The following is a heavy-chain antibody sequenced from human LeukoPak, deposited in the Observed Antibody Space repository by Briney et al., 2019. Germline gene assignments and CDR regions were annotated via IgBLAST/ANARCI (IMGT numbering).Heavy chain of an antibody. V-gene: IGHV3-48*04. CDR3: ARSRSGNFFGD. CDR2: ISSSSSTI. Sequence: GGSLTLSCAASGFTFSSYIMNWVRQAPGKGLEWVSYISSSSSTIYYADSVKGRFTISRDNAKNSLYLQMNSLRAEDTAVYYCARSRSGNFFGDWGQGTLVTVSS. J-gene: IGHJ4*02. CDR1: GFTFSSYI. D-gene: IGHD3-3*01.